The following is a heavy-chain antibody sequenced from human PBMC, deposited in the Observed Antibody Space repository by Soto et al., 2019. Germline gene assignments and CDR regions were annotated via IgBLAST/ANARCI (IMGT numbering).Heavy chain of an antibody. D-gene: IGHD6-6*01. CDR1: GGSITTVGYS. J-gene: IGHJ4*02. CDR2: IFHSGIY. CDR3: ARRISARTYYFDY. Sequence: QLQLQESGSGLVKPSQTLSLTCAVSGGSITTVGYSWSWIRQPPGKGLEWIGYIFHSGIYYSNPSLKGRVTMSVDGSKTRFALRLSSVTAADTAVYYCARRISARTYYFDYWGQGTLVTVSS. V-gene: IGHV4-30-2*01.